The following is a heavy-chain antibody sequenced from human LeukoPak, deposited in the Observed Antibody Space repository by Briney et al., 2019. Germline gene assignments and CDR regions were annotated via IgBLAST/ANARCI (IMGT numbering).Heavy chain of an antibody. CDR3: ARYIVASMREQ. D-gene: IGHD5-12*01. CDR2: MYYSG. V-gene: IGHV4-39*01. CDR1: GGSISSSSNY. J-gene: IGHJ4*02. Sequence: SETLSLTCTVPGGSISSSSNYWGWVRQPPGKGLEWIGSMYYSGSYNPSLESRVTISVDTSKNEFSLKLGSVTAADTAVYYCARYIVASMREQWGQGTLVTVSS.